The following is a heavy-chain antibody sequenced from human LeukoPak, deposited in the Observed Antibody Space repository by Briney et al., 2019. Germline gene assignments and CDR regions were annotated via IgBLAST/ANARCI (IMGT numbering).Heavy chain of an antibody. Sequence: ASVKVSCKASGYTFTGYYMHWVRQAPGQGLEWMGWVNPNSGGTNYAQKFQGRVTMTRDTSISTAYMELSRLRSDDTAVYYCARVGHGSGSYYIDYFDYWGQGTLVTVSS. CDR2: VNPNSGGT. V-gene: IGHV1-2*02. CDR3: ARVGHGSGSYYIDYFDY. D-gene: IGHD3-10*01. J-gene: IGHJ4*02. CDR1: GYTFTGYY.